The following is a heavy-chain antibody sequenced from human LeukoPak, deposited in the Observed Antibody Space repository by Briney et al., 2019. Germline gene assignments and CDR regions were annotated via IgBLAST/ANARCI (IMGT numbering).Heavy chain of an antibody. CDR1: GFPVSSNY. CDR2: IYSGGGT. J-gene: IGHJ3*02. V-gene: IGHV3-53*01. D-gene: IGHD3-22*01. Sequence: PGGSLRLSCSASGFPVSSNYMNWVRQAPGKGLKWVSIIYSGGGTYYANSVRGRFTISRDNSKNTLYLQMNSLRDEDTAVYYCARGGYYYDSSGYYHDAFDIWGQGTMVTVSS. CDR3: ARGGYYYDSSGYYHDAFDI.